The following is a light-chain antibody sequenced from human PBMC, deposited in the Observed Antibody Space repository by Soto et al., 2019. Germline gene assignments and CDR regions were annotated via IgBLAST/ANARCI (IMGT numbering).Light chain of an antibody. CDR3: QPSHSTPPS. V-gene: IGKV1-39*01. CDR2: AAS. Sequence: DIPMTQSPSSLSASVGDRVTITCRASQSISSHLNWYQQRPGKAPKLLIYAASNLQSGVPSRFSGSGSGTDFTLTISSLQPEDFVTYYCQPSHSTPPSVGKGNKVEIK. J-gene: IGKJ1*01. CDR1: QSISSH.